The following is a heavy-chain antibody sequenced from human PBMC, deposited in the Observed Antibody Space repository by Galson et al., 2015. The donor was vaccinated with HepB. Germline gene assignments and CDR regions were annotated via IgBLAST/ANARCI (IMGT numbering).Heavy chain of an antibody. CDR1: GFTFSNFD. CDR3: ARGNATTGGAFDI. D-gene: IGHD4-11*01. CDR2: IGNVGDT. V-gene: IGHV3-13*01. Sequence: SLRLSCAASGFTFSNFDMHWVRQRPGKSLEWVAVIGNVGDTNYEDSVMGRFSISRENAKNSLYLQMNSLRAGDTAVYYCARGNATTGGAFDIWGQGTMVTVSS. J-gene: IGHJ3*02.